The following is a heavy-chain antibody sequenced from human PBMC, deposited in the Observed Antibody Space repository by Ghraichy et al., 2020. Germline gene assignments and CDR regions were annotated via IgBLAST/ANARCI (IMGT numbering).Heavy chain of an antibody. CDR3: ARYSYGLDY. Sequence: SQTLSLTCTVSGGSISSYYWSWIRQPPGKGLEWIGYIYTSGSTNYNPSLKSRVTISVDTSKNQFSLKLSSVTAADTAVYYCARYSYGLDYWGQGTLVTVSS. CDR1: GGSISSYY. D-gene: IGHD5-18*01. J-gene: IGHJ4*02. V-gene: IGHV4-4*09. CDR2: IYTSGST.